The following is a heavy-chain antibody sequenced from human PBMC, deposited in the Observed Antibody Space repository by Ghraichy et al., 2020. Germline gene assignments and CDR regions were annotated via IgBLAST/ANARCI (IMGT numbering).Heavy chain of an antibody. V-gene: IGHV1-2*06. J-gene: IGHJ6*03. CDR2: INPNSGGT. CDR1: GYTFTGYY. CDR3: AREAVAATYQNSYYYYYYMDV. Sequence: ASVKVSCKASGYTFTGYYMHWVRQAPGQGLEWMGRINPNSGGTNYAQKFQGRVTMTRDTSISTAYMELSRLRSDDTAVYYCAREAVAATYQNSYYYYYYMDVWGKGTTVTVSS. D-gene: IGHD2-15*01.